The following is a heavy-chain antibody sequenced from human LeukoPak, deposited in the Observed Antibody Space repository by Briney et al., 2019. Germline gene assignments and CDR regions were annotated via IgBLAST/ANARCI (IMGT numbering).Heavy chain of an antibody. CDR2: MYYSGST. J-gene: IGHJ4*02. V-gene: IGHV4-39*07. CDR1: GGSISSPGYY. Sequence: SETLSLTCTVSGGSISSPGYYWGWIRQPPGKGLEWIGSMYYSGSTYYNPSLKSRVTISVDTSKNQFSLKLSSVTAADTAVYYCAREGGSYDYWGQGTLVTVSS. CDR3: AREGGSYDY. D-gene: IGHD1-26*01.